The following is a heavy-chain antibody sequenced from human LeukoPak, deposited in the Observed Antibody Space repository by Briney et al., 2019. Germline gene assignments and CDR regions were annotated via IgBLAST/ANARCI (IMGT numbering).Heavy chain of an antibody. CDR3: ARGYWVYYYDSSGYQDY. J-gene: IGHJ4*02. Sequence: PSQTLSLTCTVSGGSISSGGYYWSWIRQPPGKGLEWIGYIYYSGSTYYNPSLKSRVTISVDTSKNQFSLKLSSVTAADTAVYYCARGYWVYYYDSSGYQDYWGQGTLVTVSS. D-gene: IGHD3-22*01. CDR1: GGSISSGGYY. CDR2: IYYSGST. V-gene: IGHV4-30-4*08.